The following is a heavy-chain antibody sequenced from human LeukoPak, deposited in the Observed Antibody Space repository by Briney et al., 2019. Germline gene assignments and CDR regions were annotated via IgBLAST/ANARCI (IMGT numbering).Heavy chain of an antibody. Sequence: ASVKVSCKASGGTFSSYAVSWVRQAPGQGLEWMGWISAYNGNTTYAQKLQGRVTMTTDTSTSTAYMELRSLRSDDTAVYYCARDIGSSAFDYWGQGTLVTVSS. D-gene: IGHD1-26*01. CDR3: ARDIGSSAFDY. CDR1: GGTFSSYA. J-gene: IGHJ4*02. V-gene: IGHV1-18*01. CDR2: ISAYNGNT.